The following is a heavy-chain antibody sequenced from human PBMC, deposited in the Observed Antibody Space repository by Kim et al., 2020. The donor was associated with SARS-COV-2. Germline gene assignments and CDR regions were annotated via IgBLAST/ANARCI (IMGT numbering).Heavy chain of an antibody. V-gene: IGHV4-59*01. CDR1: GGSISSYY. J-gene: IGHJ1*01. CDR3: ARGRTIHSSGWYSTGPDFESAEYFQH. CDR2: IYYSGST. D-gene: IGHD6-19*01. Sequence: SETLSLTCTVSGGSISSYYWSWIRQPPGKGLEWIGYIYYSGSTNYNPSLKSRVTISVDTSKNQFSLKLSSVTAADTAVYYCARGRTIHSSGWYSTGPDFESAEYFQHWGQGTLVTVSS.